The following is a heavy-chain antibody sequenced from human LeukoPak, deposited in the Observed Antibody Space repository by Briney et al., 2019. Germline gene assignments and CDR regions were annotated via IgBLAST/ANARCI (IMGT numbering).Heavy chain of an antibody. CDR3: VKGAMINCFDY. D-gene: IGHD3-22*01. CDR2: ISSNGGST. CDR1: GFTFSSYA. Sequence: GGSLRLSCSASGFTFSSYAMHWVRQAPGKGLEYVSAISSNGGSTYYADSVKGRFTISRDNSKNTLYLQMSSLRAEDTAVYYCVKGAMINCFDYWGQGTLVTVSS. J-gene: IGHJ4*02. V-gene: IGHV3-64D*06.